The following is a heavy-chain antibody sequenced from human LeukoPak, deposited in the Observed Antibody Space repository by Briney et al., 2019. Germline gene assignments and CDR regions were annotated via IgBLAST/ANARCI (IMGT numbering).Heavy chain of an antibody. CDR1: GFTLSTYG. CDR2: IRYDGSDK. J-gene: IGHJ4*02. V-gene: IGHV3-30*02. D-gene: IGHD2-15*01. Sequence: GGSLRLSCVASGFTLSTYGMHWVRQAPGKGPEWVAFIRYDGSDKFYGDSVKGRFTTSRDNSKNTLYLQMSRLRVEDTAVYYCAKDLDCSGGTCHKAFDCWGQGTLVTVSS. CDR3: AKDLDCSGGTCHKAFDC.